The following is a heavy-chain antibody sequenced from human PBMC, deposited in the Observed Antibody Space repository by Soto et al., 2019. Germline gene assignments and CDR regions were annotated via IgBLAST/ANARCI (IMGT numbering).Heavy chain of an antibody. J-gene: IGHJ5*02. Sequence: QVQLVESGGGVVQPGRSLRLSCAASGFTFSSYGMHWVRQAPGKGLEWVAVIWSDGSNKYYADSVKGRFTISRDNSKNTLYLQMSSLRAEDTAVYYCARGSVWLLDWFDPWGQGTLVTVSS. CDR2: IWSDGSNK. D-gene: IGHD5-12*01. CDR3: ARGSVWLLDWFDP. V-gene: IGHV3-33*01. CDR1: GFTFSSYG.